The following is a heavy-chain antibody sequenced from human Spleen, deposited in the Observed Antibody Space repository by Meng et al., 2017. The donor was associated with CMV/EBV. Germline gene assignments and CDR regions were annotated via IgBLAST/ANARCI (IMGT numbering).Heavy chain of an antibody. CDR3: ARASMVVTQYFDY. J-gene: IGHJ4*02. V-gene: IGHV4-34*01. CDR2: INHSGST. D-gene: IGHD4/OR15-4a*01. Sequence: SETLSLTCAVYGGSFSGYYWSWIRQPPGKGLEWIGEINHSGSTNYNPSLKSRVTISVDTSKNQFSLKLSSATAADTAVYYCARASMVVTQYFDYWGPGTLVTVSS. CDR1: GGSFSGYY.